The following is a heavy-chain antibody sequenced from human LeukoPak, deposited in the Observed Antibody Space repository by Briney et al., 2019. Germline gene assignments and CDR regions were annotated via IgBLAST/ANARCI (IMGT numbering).Heavy chain of an antibody. J-gene: IGHJ4*02. V-gene: IGHV3-13*01. CDR1: GFTFSSYD. D-gene: IGHD3-16*02. CDR2: IGTAGDT. CDR3: ARGGRVYDYVWGSYLYYFDY. Sequence: GGSLRLSCAASGFTFSSYDMHWVRQATGKGLKWVSAIGTAGDTYYPGSVKGRFTISRENAKNSLYLQMNSLRAGDTAVYYCARGGRVYDYVWGSYLYYFDYWGQGTLVTVSS.